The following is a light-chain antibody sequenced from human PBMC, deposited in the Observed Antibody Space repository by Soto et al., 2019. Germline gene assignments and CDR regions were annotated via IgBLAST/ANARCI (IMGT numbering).Light chain of an antibody. CDR3: SSYAGSDNYV. CDR1: SSNTSDYNY. Sequence: SALTKPHSASGSPGQSVTISSSGTSSNTSDYNYVSWSQQHPGKAPNLMTYAVSKRPSGVPDRFSGSKSGNTASLTVSGLQAEDEADYYCSSYAGSDNYVFGTGTNVTVL. CDR2: AVS. J-gene: IGLJ1*01. V-gene: IGLV2-8*01.